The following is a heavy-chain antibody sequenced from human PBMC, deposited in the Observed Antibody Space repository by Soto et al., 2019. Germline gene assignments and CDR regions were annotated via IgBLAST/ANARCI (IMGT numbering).Heavy chain of an antibody. CDR2: VIPILGQA. CDR1: GGIFSSYA. J-gene: IGHJ4*02. D-gene: IGHD6-6*01. Sequence: QVQLVQSGAEVKKPGSSVKVSCKASGGIFSSYAISWLRQAPGQGLEWMGAVIPILGQAYYAQDLQDRVSITADESTRTTYMELRSLRSEDTALYFCARVGGIGAPPGTDYWGQGTLVTVSS. CDR3: ARVGGIGAPPGTDY. V-gene: IGHV1-69*01.